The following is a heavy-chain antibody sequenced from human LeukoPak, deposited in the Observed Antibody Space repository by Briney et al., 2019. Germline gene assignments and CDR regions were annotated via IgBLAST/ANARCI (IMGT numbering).Heavy chain of an antibody. CDR2: IYYSGST. D-gene: IGHD1-14*01. CDR3: ARDTEATGLFDP. V-gene: IGHV4-31*03. CDR1: GGSISSGGYY. Sequence: SETLSLTCTVSGGSISSGGYYWSWISQHPGKGLEWIGYIYYSGSTYYNPSLKSRVTISVDTSKNQFSLKLSSVTAADTAVYYCARDTEATGLFDPWGQGTLVTVSS. J-gene: IGHJ5*02.